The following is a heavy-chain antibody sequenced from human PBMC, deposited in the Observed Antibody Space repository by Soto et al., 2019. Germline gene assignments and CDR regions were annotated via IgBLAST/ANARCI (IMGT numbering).Heavy chain of an antibody. CDR3: ARHLNLDIVVVVAATDSDAFDI. Sequence: EVQLVQSGAEVKKPGESLRISCKGSGYSFTSYWISWVRQMPGKGLEWMGRIDPSDSYTNYSPSFQGHVTISADKSISTAYLQWSSLKASDTAMYYCARHLNLDIVVVVAATDSDAFDIWGQGTMVTVSS. V-gene: IGHV5-10-1*03. CDR1: GYSFTSYW. CDR2: IDPSDSYT. D-gene: IGHD2-15*01. J-gene: IGHJ3*02.